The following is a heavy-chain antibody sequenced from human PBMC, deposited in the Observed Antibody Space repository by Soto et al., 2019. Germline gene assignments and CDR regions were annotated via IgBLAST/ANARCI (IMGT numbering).Heavy chain of an antibody. CDR1: GYTFTSYG. D-gene: IGHD2-15*01. Sequence: QVQLVQSGVEVKKPGASVKVSCKASGYTFTSYGISWVRQAPGQGLEWMGWISAYKGNTNYAQKLQGRVTMTTDTSTSTAYMELRSVRADDKAGYYCAGDPSLWGGLAASPYFQHWGQGTLVTVSS. CDR2: ISAYKGNT. J-gene: IGHJ1*01. CDR3: AGDPSLWGGLAASPYFQH. V-gene: IGHV1-18*01.